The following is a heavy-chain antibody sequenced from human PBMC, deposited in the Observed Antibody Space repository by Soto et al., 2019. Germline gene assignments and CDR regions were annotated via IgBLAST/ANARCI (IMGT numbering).Heavy chain of an antibody. J-gene: IGHJ6*02. Sequence: QVQLVESGGGVVQPGRSLRLSCAASGFTFSSYGMHWVRQAPGKGLEWVAVISYDGSNKYYADSVKGRFTISRDNSKNTLYLQMNSLRAEDTAVYYCANGRYCSSDSCERSYYYYYGMDVWGQGTTVTVSS. CDR1: GFTFSSYG. CDR2: ISYDGSNK. D-gene: IGHD2-2*01. CDR3: ANGRYCSSDSCERSYYYYYGMDV. V-gene: IGHV3-30*18.